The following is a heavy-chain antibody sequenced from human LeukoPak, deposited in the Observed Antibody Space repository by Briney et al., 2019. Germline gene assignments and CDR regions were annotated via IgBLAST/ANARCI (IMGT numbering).Heavy chain of an antibody. CDR1: GFTFSSYE. Sequence: GGSLRLSCAASGFTFSSYEMNWVRQAPGKGLEWGSYISSSGSTTYYAASVKGRFTISRDNAKNSLYLQMNSQRVEDTAVYYCASQKGRIAVAVDYWGQGTLVTVSS. J-gene: IGHJ4*02. D-gene: IGHD6-19*01. CDR3: ASQKGRIAVAVDY. CDR2: ISSSGSTT. V-gene: IGHV3-48*03.